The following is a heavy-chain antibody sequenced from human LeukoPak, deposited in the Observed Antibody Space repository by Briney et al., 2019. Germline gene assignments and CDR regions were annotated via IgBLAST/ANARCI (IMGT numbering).Heavy chain of an antibody. CDR1: GFTFGDYG. D-gene: IGHD3-10*01. CDR3: ASGWFGELLPHY. J-gene: IGHJ4*02. CDR2: ISSSGSTI. Sequence: GGSLRLSCAASGFTFGDYGMSWVRQAPGKGLEWVSYISSSGSTIYYADSVKGRFTISRDNAKNSLYLQMNSLRAEDTAVYYCASGWFGELLPHYWGQGTLVTVSS. V-gene: IGHV3-48*03.